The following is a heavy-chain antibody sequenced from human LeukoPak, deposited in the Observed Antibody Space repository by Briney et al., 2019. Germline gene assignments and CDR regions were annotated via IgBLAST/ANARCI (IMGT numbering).Heavy chain of an antibody. V-gene: IGHV3-9*03. Sequence: SGGSLRLSCAASGFTFDDYAMHWVRQAPGKGLEWVSGISWNSGSIGYADSVKGRFTISRDNAKNSLYLQMNSLRAEDMALYYCAKKGPRTAFDIWGQGTMVTVSS. J-gene: IGHJ3*02. CDR3: AKKGPRTAFDI. CDR1: GFTFDDYA. CDR2: ISWNSGSI.